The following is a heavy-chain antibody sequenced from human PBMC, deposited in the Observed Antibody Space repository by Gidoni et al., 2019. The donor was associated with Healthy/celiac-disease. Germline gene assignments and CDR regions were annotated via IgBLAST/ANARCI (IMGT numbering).Heavy chain of an antibody. J-gene: IGHJ4*02. V-gene: IGHV4-31*03. CDR1: GGSISSGGYY. CDR2: IYYSGST. D-gene: IGHD6-19*01. CDR3: ARYQSSGWPFDY. Sequence: QVQLQESGPGLVKPSQTLSLTCTVSGGSISSGGYYWSWIRQHPGKGLEWIGYIYYSGSTYYNPSLKSRVTISVDMSKNQFSLKLSSVTAADTAVYYCARYQSSGWPFDYWGQGTLVTVSS.